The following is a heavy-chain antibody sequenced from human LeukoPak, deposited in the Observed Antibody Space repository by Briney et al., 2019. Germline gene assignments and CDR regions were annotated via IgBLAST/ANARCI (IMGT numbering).Heavy chain of an antibody. Sequence: GGSLRLSCAASGFTFSTYAMSCVRQAPGKGPEWVSTFAISGNTYYADSVKGRFTISRDNSKNTLSLQMNSLRAEDTAVYYCAKRIGRVGPTSSHYFESWGQGTLVTVSS. V-gene: IGHV3-23*01. D-gene: IGHD4-11*01. CDR2: FAISGNT. J-gene: IGHJ4*02. CDR3: AKRIGRVGPTSSHYFES. CDR1: GFTFSTYA.